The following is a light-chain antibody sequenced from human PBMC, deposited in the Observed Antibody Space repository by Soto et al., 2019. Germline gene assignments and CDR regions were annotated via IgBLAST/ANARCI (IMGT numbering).Light chain of an antibody. V-gene: IGLV2-11*01. CDR3: CSYAGSYGV. CDR1: SSDVGGYNY. Sequence: QSALTQPRSVSASPGQSVTISCTGASSDVGGYNYVSWYQQHPGKAPKLMIYDVSKRPSGVPDRFSGSKSGNTASLTISGLPAEDEAEFYCCSYAGSYGVFGTGTKVTVL. CDR2: DVS. J-gene: IGLJ1*01.